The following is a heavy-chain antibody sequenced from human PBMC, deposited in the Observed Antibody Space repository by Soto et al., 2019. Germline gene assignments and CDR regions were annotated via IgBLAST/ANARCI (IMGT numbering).Heavy chain of an antibody. V-gene: IGHV3-23*01. CDR2: ISGSGGST. D-gene: IGHD2-15*01. J-gene: IGHJ6*02. CDR3: AKSQDIVVVVAATDYYYYGMDV. Sequence: GGSLRLSCAASGFTFSSYAMSWVRQAPGKGLEWVSAISGSGGSTYYADSVKGRFTISRDNSKNTLYLQMNSLRAEDTAVYYCAKSQDIVVVVAATDYYYYGMDVWGQGTTVTVSS. CDR1: GFTFSSYA.